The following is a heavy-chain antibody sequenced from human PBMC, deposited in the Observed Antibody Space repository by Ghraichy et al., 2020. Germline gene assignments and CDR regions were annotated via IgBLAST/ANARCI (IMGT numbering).Heavy chain of an antibody. D-gene: IGHD2-8*02. J-gene: IGHJ5*02. CDR1: GFSLSATGVG. Sequence: SGPTLVKPTQTLTLTYTFSGFSLSATGVGVGWIRQPPGKALEWLALIFYNDEERYNPSLNSRLNIAKDTSKNYVVLTMTNMDPVDTATYYCAHEGYGSDNWFDAWGQGILVTVSS. CDR3: AHEGYGSDNWFDA. CDR2: IFYNDEE. V-gene: IGHV2-5*01.